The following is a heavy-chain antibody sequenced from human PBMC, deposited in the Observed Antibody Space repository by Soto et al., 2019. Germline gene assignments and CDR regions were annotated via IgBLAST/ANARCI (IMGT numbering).Heavy chain of an antibody. CDR2: IWYDGSNK. CDR3: AREGYDSSGHDAFDI. J-gene: IGHJ3*02. V-gene: IGHV3-33*01. CDR1: GFTFSSYG. D-gene: IGHD3-22*01. Sequence: SLRLSCAASGFTFSSYGMHWVRQAPGKGLEWVAVIWYDGSNKYYADSVKGRFTISRDNSKNTLYLQMNSLRAEDTAVYYCAREGYDSSGHDAFDIWGQGTMVTVSS.